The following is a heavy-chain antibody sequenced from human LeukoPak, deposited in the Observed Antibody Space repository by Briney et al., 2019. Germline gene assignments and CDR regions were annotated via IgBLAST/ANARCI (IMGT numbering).Heavy chain of an antibody. CDR3: AKDLRPIVVLSSYFSYGMDV. CDR2: ISGSAGGT. V-gene: IGHV3-23*01. J-gene: IGHJ6*02. CDR1: GFIFRNFS. D-gene: IGHD3-22*01. Sequence: GFLRLSCAASGFIFRNFSMSWVRQAPGKGLEWVSTISGSAGGTYYADSVKGRFTTTRDNSKNTLDLQMNSLRAEDTAVYYCAKDLRPIVVLSSYFSYGMDVWGQGTTVTVSS.